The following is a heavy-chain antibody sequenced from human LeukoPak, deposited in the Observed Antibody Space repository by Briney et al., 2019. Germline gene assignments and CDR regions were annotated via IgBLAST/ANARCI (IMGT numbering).Heavy chain of an antibody. D-gene: IGHD5-18*01. V-gene: IGHV3-48*04. CDR1: GFPFIEYS. Sequence: PGGSLRLSCTASGFPFIEYSMNWVRQAPGKGLEWISYIGISSGNTKYADSVKGRFTISADNAKNSLYLQMNSLRVEDTAVYYCARDHNYDFDNWGQGTLVSVSS. CDR3: ARDHNYDFDN. CDR2: IGISSGNT. J-gene: IGHJ4*02.